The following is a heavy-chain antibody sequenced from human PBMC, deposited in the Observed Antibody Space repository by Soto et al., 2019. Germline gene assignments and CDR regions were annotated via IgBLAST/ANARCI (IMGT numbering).Heavy chain of an antibody. CDR1: GFTFSPYV. J-gene: IGHJ3*02. Sequence: QVQLVESGGGVVQPGRSLRLSCAASGFTFSPYVMHWVRQAPGKGLEWVAVISYDVSNKYYADSVKGRFSISRDNSKNNLYLQINNLRAEDTAVYYCARGDSSDWQDNGGGAFDIWGQGTMVTVSS. D-gene: IGHD6-19*01. CDR3: ARGDSSDWQDNGGGAFDI. V-gene: IGHV3-30-3*01. CDR2: ISYDVSNK.